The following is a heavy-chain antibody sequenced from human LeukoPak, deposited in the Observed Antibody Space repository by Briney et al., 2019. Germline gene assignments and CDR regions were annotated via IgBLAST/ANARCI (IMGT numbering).Heavy chain of an antibody. CDR3: ARSSGWSYFDY. CDR1: GGSISSGGYY. D-gene: IGHD2-15*01. J-gene: IGHJ4*02. V-gene: IGHV4-31*03. Sequence: SETLSPTCTVSGGSISSGGYYWSWIRQHPGKGLEWIGYIYYSGSTYYNPSLKSRVTISVDTSKNQFSLKLSSVTAADTAVYYCARSSGWSYFDYWGQGTLVTVSS. CDR2: IYYSGST.